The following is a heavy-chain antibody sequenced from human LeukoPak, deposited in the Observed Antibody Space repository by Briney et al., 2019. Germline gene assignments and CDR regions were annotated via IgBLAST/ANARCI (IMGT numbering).Heavy chain of an antibody. J-gene: IGHJ4*02. Sequence: GSSVTVSCKVYGYTLTELSMHWVRQPPGNGGGWMGGFDPEDGETIYEQKFQGRVTMTEDTSTDTAYMELSSRRSEDTAVYYGASGGYYYGSGRSFDYWGQGTLVTVS. CDR3: ASGGYYYGSGRSFDY. D-gene: IGHD3-10*01. V-gene: IGHV1-24*01. CDR1: GYTLTELS. CDR2: FDPEDGET.